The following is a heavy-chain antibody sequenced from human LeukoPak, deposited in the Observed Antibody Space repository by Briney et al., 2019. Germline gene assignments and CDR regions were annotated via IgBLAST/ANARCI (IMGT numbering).Heavy chain of an antibody. CDR3: ARSGGGSGSYDYYGMDV. J-gene: IGHJ6*02. CDR2: IGTAGDT. CDR1: GFTFSNYD. D-gene: IGHD3-10*01. Sequence: GGSLRLSCAASGFTFSNYDMHWVRQVTGKGLEWVSAIGTAGDTYYPGSVKGRFTISRENAKNSLYLQMNSLRAGDTAVYYCARSGGGSGSYDYYGMDVWGQGTTVTVSS. V-gene: IGHV3-13*01.